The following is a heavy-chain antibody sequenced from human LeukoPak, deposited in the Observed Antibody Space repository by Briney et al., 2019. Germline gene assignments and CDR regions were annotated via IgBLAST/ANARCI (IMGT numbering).Heavy chain of an antibody. J-gene: IGHJ4*02. CDR2: MNPNSGNT. CDR1: GYTFTSYD. D-gene: IGHD6-13*01. V-gene: IGHV1-18*01. CDR3: ARETGALFWAAATYYFDY. Sequence: GASVKVSCKASGYTFTSYDINWVRQATGQGLEWMGWMNPNSGNTNYAQKLQGRVTMTTDTSTSTAYMELRSLRSDDTAVYYCARETGALFWAAATYYFDYWGQGTLVTVSS.